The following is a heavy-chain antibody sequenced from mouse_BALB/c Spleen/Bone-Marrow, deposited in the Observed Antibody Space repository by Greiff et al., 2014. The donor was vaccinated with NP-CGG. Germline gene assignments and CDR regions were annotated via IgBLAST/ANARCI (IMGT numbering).Heavy chain of an antibody. CDR2: IDPANGNT. CDR3: ARYRYYGSSYAMDY. J-gene: IGHJ4*01. D-gene: IGHD1-1*01. V-gene: IGHV14-3*02. CDR1: GFNIKDTY. Sequence: VQLKESGAELVKPGASVKLSCTASGFNIKDTYMHWVMQRPEQGLEWIGRIDPANGNTIYDPKFQGKATITADTSSNTAYLQLSSLTSEDTAVYYCARYRYYGSSYAMDYWGQGTSVTVSS.